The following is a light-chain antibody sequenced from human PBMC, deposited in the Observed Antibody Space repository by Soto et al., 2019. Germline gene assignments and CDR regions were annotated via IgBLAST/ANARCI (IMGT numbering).Light chain of an antibody. CDR2: WAS. Sequence: DSLRTQSPDYLAVSLGERATINCKSSQSVLYSSNNKNHLARYQQKPGQPPKPLIHWASTRESGVPDRFSGSGSGTDFTLTISSLQAEDVAVYYCQQYYSTPLTFGGGTKVDI. CDR1: QSVLYSSNNKNH. CDR3: QQYYSTPLT. V-gene: IGKV4-1*01. J-gene: IGKJ4*01.